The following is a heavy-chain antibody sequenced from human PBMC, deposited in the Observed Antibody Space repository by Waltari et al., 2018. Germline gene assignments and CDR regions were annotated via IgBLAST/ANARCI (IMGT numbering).Heavy chain of an antibody. CDR3: TTTFRNSHNYFDP. CDR1: GFTFTDYY. V-gene: IGHV1-69-2*01. CDR2: VNPEDGET. Sequence: EVQLVQSGAEVKKPGATVRISCRVSGFTFTDYYIHWVQLAPGKGLEWMGLVNPEDGETIYADNFQGRVTITADTSPDTAYMELSSLRSEDTAVYYCTTTFRNSHNYFDPWGQGTLVTVSS. J-gene: IGHJ5*02. D-gene: IGHD1-7*01.